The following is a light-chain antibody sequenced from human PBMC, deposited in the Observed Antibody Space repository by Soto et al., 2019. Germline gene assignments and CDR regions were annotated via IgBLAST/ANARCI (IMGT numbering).Light chain of an antibody. CDR1: SSDVGSYNL. Sequence: QXVLTQPASVSGSPLQSITISCTGTSSDVGSYNLVSWYQQHPGKAPKLMIYEVSKRPSGVSNRFSGSKSSNTASLTISGLQAEDEADYYCCSYAGSSTLYVFGTGTKVTV. V-gene: IGLV2-23*02. CDR3: CSYAGSSTLYV. CDR2: EVS. J-gene: IGLJ1*01.